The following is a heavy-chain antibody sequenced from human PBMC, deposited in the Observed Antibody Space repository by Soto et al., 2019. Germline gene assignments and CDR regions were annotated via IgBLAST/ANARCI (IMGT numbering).Heavy chain of an antibody. J-gene: IGHJ6*02. CDR2: ISYSGST. V-gene: IGHV4-61*01. CDR3: ARDQLELRATYYYYYYGMDV. CDR1: GGSVRSDNYY. D-gene: IGHD1-7*01. Sequence: PSETLSLTCTVSGGSVRSDNYYWIWIRQPPGKGLECIGYISYSGSTNYNPSLKSRVTMSVDTSKNQFSLKLSSVTAADTAVYYCARDQLELRATYYYYYYGMDVWGQGTTVTVSS.